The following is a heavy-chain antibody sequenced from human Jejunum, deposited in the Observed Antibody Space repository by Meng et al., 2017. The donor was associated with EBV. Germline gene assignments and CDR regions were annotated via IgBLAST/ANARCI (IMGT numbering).Heavy chain of an antibody. CDR2: SRNKASNFIT. J-gene: IGHJ4*02. CDR1: GFTFSDHY. D-gene: IGHD4-17*01. Sequence: EVQLVESGGGLVQPGGSMRLSCAASGFTFSDHYMDWVRQAPGKGLEWVGRSRNKASNFITEYAASVKGRFTLSRDDSKNILYLQMTNLRTEDTAVYFCACPQYGERDYWGPGTLVTVSS. CDR3: ACPQYGERDY. V-gene: IGHV3-72*01.